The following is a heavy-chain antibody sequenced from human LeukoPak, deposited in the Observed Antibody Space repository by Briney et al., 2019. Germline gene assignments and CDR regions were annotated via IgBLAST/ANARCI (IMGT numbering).Heavy chain of an antibody. J-gene: IGHJ3*02. D-gene: IGHD5-24*01. CDR3: ARARAPENDAFDI. Sequence: GESLKIPCKGSGYSFISYWIAWVRQMPGKGLEWMGIIYPGDSDTRYSPSFQGQVTISADKSISTAYLQWSSLKASDTAMYYCARARAPENDAFDIWGQGTMVTVSS. CDR1: GYSFISYW. V-gene: IGHV5-51*01. CDR2: IYPGDSDT.